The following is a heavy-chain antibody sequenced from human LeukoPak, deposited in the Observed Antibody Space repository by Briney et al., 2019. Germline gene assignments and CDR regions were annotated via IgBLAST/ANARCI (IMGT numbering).Heavy chain of an antibody. CDR3: ARDPTGEGDY. CDR2: ISSSGTTI. Sequence: GGSLRLSCAASAFPFNSYWMTWVRQAPGKGLEGVSYISSSGTTIYYADSVKGRFTISRDNAKNSLYLQMNNLRAEDTAVYYCARDPTGEGDYWGQGTLVTVSS. CDR1: AFPFNSYW. J-gene: IGHJ4*02. D-gene: IGHD7-27*01. V-gene: IGHV3-48*04.